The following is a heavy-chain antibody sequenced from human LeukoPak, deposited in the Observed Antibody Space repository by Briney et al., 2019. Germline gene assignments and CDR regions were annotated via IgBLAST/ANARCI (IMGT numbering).Heavy chain of an antibody. V-gene: IGHV4-30-2*01. D-gene: IGHD6-13*01. CDR3: GRGGIAAAASGIDY. Sequence: SQTLSLTCAVSGGSISSGGYSWSWIRQPPGKGLELIGYIYQNGNTYYNPSLKSRVTISVDRSKNQFSLNLSSVTAADTAVYYCGRGGIAAAASGIDYWGQGTLVAVSS. J-gene: IGHJ4*02. CDR1: GGSISSGGYS. CDR2: IYQNGNT.